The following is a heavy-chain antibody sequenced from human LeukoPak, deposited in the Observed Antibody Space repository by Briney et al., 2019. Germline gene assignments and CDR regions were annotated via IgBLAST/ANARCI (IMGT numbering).Heavy chain of an antibody. CDR1: GFTFDDYA. V-gene: IGHV3-9*01. Sequence: PGRSLRLSCAASGFTFDDYAMHWVRQAPGKGLEWVSGISWNSGSIGYADSVKGRFTISRDNAKNSLYLQMNSLRAEGTALYYCAKDLGYAVAGLRGAFDIWGQGTMVTVSS. CDR2: ISWNSGSI. J-gene: IGHJ3*02. D-gene: IGHD6-19*01. CDR3: AKDLGYAVAGLRGAFDI.